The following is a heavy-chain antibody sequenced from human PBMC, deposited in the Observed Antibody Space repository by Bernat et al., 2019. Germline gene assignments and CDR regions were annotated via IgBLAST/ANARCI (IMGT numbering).Heavy chain of an antibody. CDR3: TTDRNDFWGGYYYMDV. CDR1: GFTFSNAW. V-gene: IGHV3-15*01. Sequence: EVQLVESGGGLVKPGGSLRLSCAASGFTFSNAWMSWVRQAPGKGLEWVGRIKSKTDGGTTDYAAPVKGRFTISRDDSKNTLYLQMNSLKTEDTAVYYCTTDRNDFWGGYYYMDVWGKGTTVTVSS. J-gene: IGHJ6*03. CDR2: IKSKTDGGTT. D-gene: IGHD3-3*01.